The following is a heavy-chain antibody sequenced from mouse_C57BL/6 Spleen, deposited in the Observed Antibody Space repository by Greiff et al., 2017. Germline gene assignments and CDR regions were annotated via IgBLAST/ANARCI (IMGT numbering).Heavy chain of an antibody. V-gene: IGHV1-26*01. D-gene: IGHD1-2*01. CDR2: INPNNGGT. J-gene: IGHJ2*01. Sequence: VQLQQSGPELVKPGASVKISCKASGYTFTDYYMNWVKQSHGKSLEWIGDINPNNGGTSYNQKFKGKATLTVDKSSSTAYMELRSLTSEDSAVYYCARSELRLDYWGQGTTLTVSS. CDR3: ARSELRLDY. CDR1: GYTFTDYY.